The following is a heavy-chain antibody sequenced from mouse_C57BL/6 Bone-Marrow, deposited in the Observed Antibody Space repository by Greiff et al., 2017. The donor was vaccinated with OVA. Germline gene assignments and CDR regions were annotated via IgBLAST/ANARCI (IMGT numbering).Heavy chain of an antibody. CDR3: ARHTTVVRYWYFDV. CDR2: INSDGGST. CDR1: EYEFPSHD. J-gene: IGHJ1*03. D-gene: IGHD1-1*01. Sequence: EVNVVESGGGLVQPGESLKLSCESNEYEFPSHDMSWVRKTPEKRLALVAAINSDGGSTYYPDTMERRFIISRDNTKKTLYLQMSRLRSEDTALYYCARHTTVVRYWYFDVWGTGTTVTVSS. V-gene: IGHV5-2*01.